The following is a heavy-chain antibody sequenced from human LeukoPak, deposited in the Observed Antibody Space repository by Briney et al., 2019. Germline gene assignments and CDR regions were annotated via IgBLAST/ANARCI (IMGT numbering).Heavy chain of an antibody. V-gene: IGHV3-33*01. Sequence: PGRSLPVSCAASGFTFSSYGMHWVRQAPGKGLEWVAVIWYDGSDKYYADSVKGRFTISRDNSKNTLYLQMNSLRAEDTAVYYCARDGGWHTGLYYFDYWGQGTLVSSSS. CDR3: ARDGGWHTGLYYFDY. D-gene: IGHD2-15*01. CDR1: GFTFSSYG. J-gene: IGHJ4*02. CDR2: IWYDGSDK.